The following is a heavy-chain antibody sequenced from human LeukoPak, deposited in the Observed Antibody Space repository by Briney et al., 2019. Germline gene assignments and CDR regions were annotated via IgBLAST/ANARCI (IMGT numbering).Heavy chain of an antibody. Sequence: SETLSLTCTVSGGSMSPYHWGWIRQPPGKGLEWTGYIYYSGSTNYNPSLNSRVTISVDTSKNQFSLKLSSVTAADTAVYYCARLPHNDFWSGYRFDPWGQGTLVTVSS. CDR2: IYYSGST. J-gene: IGHJ5*02. CDR3: ARLPHNDFWSGYRFDP. D-gene: IGHD3-3*01. CDR1: GGSMSPYH. V-gene: IGHV4-59*08.